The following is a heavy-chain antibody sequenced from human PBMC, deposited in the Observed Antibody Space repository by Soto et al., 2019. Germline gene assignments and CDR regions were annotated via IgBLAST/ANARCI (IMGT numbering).Heavy chain of an antibody. CDR3: VKDVIGYCSAGNCFPDSYFDY. V-gene: IGHV3-9*01. CDR1: GFTFYDYA. J-gene: IGHJ4*02. CDR2: ISWNSGTK. D-gene: IGHD2-15*01. Sequence: GGSLRLSCASSGFTFYDYAMHWVRQAPGKGLELVSGISWNSGTKGYADSVKGRFTISRDNAKNSLYLQMSGLRAEDTAFYYCVKDVIGYCSAGNCFPDSYFDYWGQGALVTVSS.